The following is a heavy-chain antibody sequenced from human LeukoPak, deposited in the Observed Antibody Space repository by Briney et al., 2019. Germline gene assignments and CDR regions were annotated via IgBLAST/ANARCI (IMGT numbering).Heavy chain of an antibody. CDR3: ARWDCGGGDCYLFDY. V-gene: IGHV3-23*01. CDR2: ISGSGGTT. CDR1: GFTFSSYA. D-gene: IGHD2-21*02. J-gene: IGHJ4*02. Sequence: GGSLRLSCAASGFTFSSYAITWVRQAPGKGLEWVSAISGSGGTTWYADSVKGRFSISRDNSKNTLSLQMNSLRAEDTAVYYCARWDCGGGDCYLFDYWGQGTLVTVSS.